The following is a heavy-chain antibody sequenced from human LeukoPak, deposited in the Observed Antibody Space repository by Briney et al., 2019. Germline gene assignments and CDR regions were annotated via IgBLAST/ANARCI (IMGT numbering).Heavy chain of an antibody. D-gene: IGHD3-10*02. CDR3: ARDRVATIFTYHPMFDS. V-gene: IGHV3-74*01. CDR2: INPDESDK. CDR1: GFTLSNYW. Sequence: GGSLRLSCAASGFTLSNYWMHWVRQAPGKGLEWVSRINPDESDKAYADSVKGRFTISRDNAKSTLYLQMNSLRVEDTAVYYCARDRVATIFTYHPMFDSWGPGTLVTVSS. J-gene: IGHJ5*01.